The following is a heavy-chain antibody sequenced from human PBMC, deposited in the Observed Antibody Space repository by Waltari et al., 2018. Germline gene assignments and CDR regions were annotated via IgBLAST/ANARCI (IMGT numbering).Heavy chain of an antibody. J-gene: IGHJ3*01. V-gene: IGHV3-30*02. CDR2: IRYDGNKK. CDR1: GVTSRTFG. Sequence: VPLEELGGGVVQPGGSLPLSCSASGVTSRTFGITWVRQAPDKGLEWLTFIRYDGNKKYYADSVKGRFIISRDNSRNTLYLQINSLKEDDTAMYYCVKDGDYFVPGYDAFDVWGQGTMVTVSS. CDR3: VKDGDYFVPGYDAFDV. D-gene: IGHD4-17*01.